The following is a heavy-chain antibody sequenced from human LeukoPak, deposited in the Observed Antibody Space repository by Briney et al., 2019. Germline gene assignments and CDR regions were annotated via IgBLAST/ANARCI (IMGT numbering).Heavy chain of an antibody. CDR1: GFTFNSYA. D-gene: IGHD1-1*01. Sequence: GGSLRLSCSASGFTFNSYAMHWVRQAPGKGLEYVSGISSHGGITYYADSVKGRFTISRDNSKNTLYLQTNSLRAEDTALYYCAKDRGIPYNHFDSWGQGTLVTVSS. J-gene: IGHJ4*02. V-gene: IGHV3-64*04. CDR2: ISSHGGIT. CDR3: AKDRGIPYNHFDS.